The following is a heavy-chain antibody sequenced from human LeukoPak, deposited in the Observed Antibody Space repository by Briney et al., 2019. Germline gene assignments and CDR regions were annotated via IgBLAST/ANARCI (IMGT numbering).Heavy chain of an antibody. D-gene: IGHD2-21*01. Sequence: SQTLSLTCTVSGGSISSGSYYWSWIRQPAGKGLEWIGRIYTSGSTNYNPSLKSRVTISVDTSKNQFSLKLSSMTAADTAVYYCARDIHWYFDLWGRGTLVTVSS. CDR1: GGSISSGSYY. CDR3: ARDIHWYFDL. J-gene: IGHJ2*01. V-gene: IGHV4-61*02. CDR2: IYTSGST.